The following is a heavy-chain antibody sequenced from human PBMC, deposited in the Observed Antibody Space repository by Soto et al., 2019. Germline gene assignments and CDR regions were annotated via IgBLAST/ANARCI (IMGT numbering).Heavy chain of an antibody. J-gene: IGHJ4*02. CDR2: IKSKANSYAA. D-gene: IGHD6-13*01. CDR3: TTPYDNVWGSSWYYFDY. CDR1: GFTFSGSA. V-gene: IGHV3-73*01. Sequence: GGSLRLSCAASGFTFSGSAVHWVRQASGKGLEWVGRIKSKANSYAAAYAASVEGRFTISRDDSRNTVYLQMNSLKTEDTAVYYCTTPYDNVWGSSWYYFDYWGQGALVTVSS.